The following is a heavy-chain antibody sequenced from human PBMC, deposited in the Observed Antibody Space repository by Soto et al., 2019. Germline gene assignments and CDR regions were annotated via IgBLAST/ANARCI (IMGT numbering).Heavy chain of an antibody. CDR3: AREIVTAGGNNYLDP. J-gene: IGHJ5*02. V-gene: IGHV4-4*02. CDR1: GGTVASSHW. D-gene: IGHD2-21*02. CDR2: VYHTGDT. Sequence: PSERPSLTCGVSGGTVASSHWWSWFRQSPGGGLEWIGNVYHTGDTNLNPSLQSRVTISVDKSNNQFSLRLNSLTAADTAVYFCAREIVTAGGNNYLDPWGPGTLVTVSS.